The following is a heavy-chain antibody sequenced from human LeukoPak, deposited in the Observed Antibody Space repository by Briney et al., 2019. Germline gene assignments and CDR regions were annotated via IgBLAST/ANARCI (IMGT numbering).Heavy chain of an antibody. CDR1: GFTFSSYA. V-gene: IGHV3-23*01. Sequence: GGSLRLSCAASGFTFSSYAMSWVRQAPGKGLEWVSAISGSGGSTYYADSVKGRFTISRDNSKNTLYLQMNSLRAEDTAVYYCAKAQTKGVLRYFDWLTDYWGQGTLVTVSS. CDR3: AKAQTKGVLRYFDWLTDY. D-gene: IGHD3-9*01. J-gene: IGHJ4*02. CDR2: ISGSGGST.